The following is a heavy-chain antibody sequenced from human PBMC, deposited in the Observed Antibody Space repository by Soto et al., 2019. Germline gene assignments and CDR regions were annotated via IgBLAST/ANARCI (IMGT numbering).Heavy chain of an antibody. CDR3: AREGGYCSGGSCSAGDFDY. J-gene: IGHJ4*02. D-gene: IGHD2-15*01. V-gene: IGHV1-69*12. Sequence: QVQLVQSGAEVKKPGSSVKVSCKASGGTFSSYAISWVRQAPGQGLEWMGGIIPIFGTANYAQKFQGRVTITADESTSTAYMELSSLRSEDTAVYYCAREGGYCSGGSCSAGDFDYWGQGTLVTVSS. CDR2: IIPIFGTA. CDR1: GGTFSSYA.